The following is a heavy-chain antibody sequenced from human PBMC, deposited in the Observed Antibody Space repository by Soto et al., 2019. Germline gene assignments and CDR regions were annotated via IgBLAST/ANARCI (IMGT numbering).Heavy chain of an antibody. CDR1: GYSFTSYW. CDR2: IDPSDSYA. V-gene: IGHV5-10-1*01. J-gene: IGHJ6*04. CDR3: ARHGGEDTYRGGDCYSFYYYGMDV. Sequence: VESVKISGKGSGYSFTSYWISWVRQMPGKGLEWMGRIDPSDSYANYSPSFQGHVTTSAAKYISTAYLQWSSLKASDTAMYYCARHGGEDTYRGGDCYSFYYYGMDVWRKGTTVTVSS. D-gene: IGHD2-21*02.